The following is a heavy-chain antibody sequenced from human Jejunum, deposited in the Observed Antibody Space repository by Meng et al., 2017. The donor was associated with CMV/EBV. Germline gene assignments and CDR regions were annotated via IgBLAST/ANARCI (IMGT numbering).Heavy chain of an antibody. CDR1: GFTFSDFG. Sequence: EGGVLGGGGALGEAGGAVGLSCGVCGFTFSDFGMSWVRQAPGKGLEWVSSIGKSGEKIYDADSVKGRFSISRDNSKNTLYLQMNSLRVEDTAVYYCARFTGTLDPFDYWGQGTLVTVSS. J-gene: IGHJ4*02. D-gene: IGHD1-1*01. V-gene: IGHV3-23*01. CDR2: IGKSGEKI. CDR3: ARFTGTLDPFDY.